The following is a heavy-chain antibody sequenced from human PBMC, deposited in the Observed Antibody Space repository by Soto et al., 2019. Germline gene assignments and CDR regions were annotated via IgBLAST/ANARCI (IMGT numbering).Heavy chain of an antibody. CDR3: ARQKWVAAADQWFDY. Sequence: SETLSLTCTVSGGSISSYYWSWIRQPPGKGLEWIGYIYYSGSTNYNPSLKSRVTISVDTSKNQFSLKLSSVTAADTAVYYCARQKWVAAADQWFDYWGQGTLVTVSS. CDR1: GGSISSYY. D-gene: IGHD6-13*01. V-gene: IGHV4-59*08. J-gene: IGHJ4*02. CDR2: IYYSGST.